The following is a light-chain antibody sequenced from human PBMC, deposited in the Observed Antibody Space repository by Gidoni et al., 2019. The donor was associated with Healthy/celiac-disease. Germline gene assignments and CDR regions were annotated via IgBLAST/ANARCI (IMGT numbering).Light chain of an antibody. CDR2: DAS. CDR3: QQYDNLPPT. Sequence: DIQMTQSPSSLSASVGDRVTITCQASQDISNYLNWYQQKPGKAPKRLIYDASNLETGVTSRFSGSGSGTDFTFTISSLQPEDIATYYCQQYDNLPPTCGPGTKVDIK. CDR1: QDISNY. V-gene: IGKV1-33*01. J-gene: IGKJ3*01.